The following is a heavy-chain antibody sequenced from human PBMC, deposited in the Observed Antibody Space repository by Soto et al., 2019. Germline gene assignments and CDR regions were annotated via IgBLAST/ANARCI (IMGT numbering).Heavy chain of an antibody. Sequence: QVQLQESGRGLVKPSQTLSLTCTVSGGSISSGDYYWSWIRQPPGKGLEWIGYIYYRGRTYYNPSLTSRVTISVDTSKNQFSLKLSSVTAADTAVYYCARERPDGSRLDPWGQGTLVTFSA. CDR2: IYYRGRT. CDR1: GGSISSGDYY. D-gene: IGHD6-13*01. J-gene: IGHJ5*02. CDR3: ARERPDGSRLDP. V-gene: IGHV4-30-4*01.